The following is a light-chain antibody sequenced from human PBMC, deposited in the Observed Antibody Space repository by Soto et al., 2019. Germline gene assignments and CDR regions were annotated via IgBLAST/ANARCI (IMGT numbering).Light chain of an antibody. Sequence: DIQMTHSPSTLSASVGDIVTITCRASQSISSWLAWYQQKPGKAPKLLIYDASSLESGVPSRFSGSGSGTEFTLTISSLQPDDFATYYCQQYNSYASFGPGTKVDIK. J-gene: IGKJ3*01. CDR1: QSISSW. CDR3: QQYNSYAS. CDR2: DAS. V-gene: IGKV1-5*01.